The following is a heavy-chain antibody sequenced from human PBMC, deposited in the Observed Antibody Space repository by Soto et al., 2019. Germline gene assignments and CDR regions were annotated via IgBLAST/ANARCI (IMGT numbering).Heavy chain of an antibody. V-gene: IGHV4-59*08. D-gene: IGHD3-3*01. CDR2: TYYSGST. Sequence: SETLSLTCTVSGGSISSYYWSWIRQPPGKGLEWIGYTYYSGSTNYNPSLKSRVTISVDTSKNQFSLKLSSVTAADTAVYYCARQPPYYDFWSGPVGNAFDIWGQGTTVTVSS. CDR1: GGSISSYY. J-gene: IGHJ3*02. CDR3: ARQPPYYDFWSGPVGNAFDI.